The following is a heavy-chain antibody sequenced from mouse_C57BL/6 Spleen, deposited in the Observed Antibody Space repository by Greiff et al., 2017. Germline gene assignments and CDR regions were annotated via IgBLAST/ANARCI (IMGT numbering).Heavy chain of an antibody. J-gene: IGHJ1*03. V-gene: IGHV1-63*01. Sequence: VQLQQSGAELVRPGTSVKMSCKASGYTFTNYWIGWAKQRPGHGLEWIGDIYPGGGYTNYNEKFKGKATLTADKSSSTAYMQFSSLTSEDSAIYYCARSSGTTVTPYWYFDVWGTGTTVTVSS. D-gene: IGHD1-1*01. CDR1: GYTFTNYW. CDR3: ARSSGTTVTPYWYFDV. CDR2: IYPGGGYT.